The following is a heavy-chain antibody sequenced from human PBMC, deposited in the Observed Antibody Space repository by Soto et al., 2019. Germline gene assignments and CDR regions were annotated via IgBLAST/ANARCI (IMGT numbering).Heavy chain of an antibody. CDR3: ANAIGYDRSGSPFDP. CDR1: GFTFDDYA. V-gene: IGHV3-9*01. J-gene: IGHJ5*02. D-gene: IGHD3-22*01. Sequence: EVQLVESGGGLVQPGRSLRLSCAASGFTFDDYAMHWVRQAPGKGLEWVSGISWNSGSIGYAESVKGGFTISSDNAKNTLYMEINNLRAEDTALYCSANAIGYDRSGSPFDPWGRGTRDTGSS. CDR2: ISWNSGSI.